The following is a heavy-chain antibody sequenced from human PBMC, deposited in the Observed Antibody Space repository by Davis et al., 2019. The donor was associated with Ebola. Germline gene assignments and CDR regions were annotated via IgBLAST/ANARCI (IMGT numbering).Heavy chain of an antibody. J-gene: IGHJ5*02. Sequence: LTPSCIVSTRSIPSISSYCDRIRHPPRKGREWLGSIYYSGITYYNPSLKCRVTISVDTSMNQFSLKLRFVTAADTAVYYCARQGWSGYSLRHWLDPWGRGTLVTVSS. CDR1: TRSIPSISSY. D-gene: IGHD3-3*01. CDR3: ARQGWSGYSLRHWLDP. CDR2: IYYSGIT. V-gene: IGHV4-39*01.